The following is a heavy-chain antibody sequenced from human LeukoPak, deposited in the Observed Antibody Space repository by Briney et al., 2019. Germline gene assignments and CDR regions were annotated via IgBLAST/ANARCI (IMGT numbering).Heavy chain of an antibody. CDR1: GGSISSYY. J-gene: IGHJ4*02. CDR3: ASGGGDTALDY. Sequence: SETLSLTCTVSGGSISSYYWGWIRQPPGKGLEWIGSIYYSGSTYYNPSLKSRVTISVDTSKNQFSLKLSSVTAADTAVYYCASGGGDTALDYWGQGTLVTVSS. D-gene: IGHD5-18*01. V-gene: IGHV4-39*01. CDR2: IYYSGST.